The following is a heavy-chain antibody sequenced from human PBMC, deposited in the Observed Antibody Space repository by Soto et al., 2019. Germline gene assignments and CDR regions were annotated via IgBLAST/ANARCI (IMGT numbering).Heavy chain of an antibody. CDR2: IYWDDDK. Sequence: QITLKESGPRLVKSTQTLTLTCTFSGFSLSTSGVGVGWIRQPPGKALEWLALIYWDDDKRYSPSLKSRLTITKDTSKNQVVLTMTNMDPMDTATYYCAHRLLVWFGGMDAFDIWGQGTMVTVSS. CDR3: AHRLLVWFGGMDAFDI. V-gene: IGHV2-5*02. CDR1: GFSLSTSGVG. D-gene: IGHD3-10*01. J-gene: IGHJ3*02.